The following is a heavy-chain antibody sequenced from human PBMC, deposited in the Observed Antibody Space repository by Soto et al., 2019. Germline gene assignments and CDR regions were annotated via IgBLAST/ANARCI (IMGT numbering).Heavy chain of an antibody. Sequence: QVQPVQSGAEVKRPGASVKVSCKTSGYTFTNFDINWVRQAPGQGLEWMGWISTYNGDTSYAQKFQDRVTVTTDTSTSTAYMELVTLRSDDTAIYYCARDNSGSDYWGQGTLVTVSS. CDR1: GYTFTNFD. CDR3: ARDNSGSDY. CDR2: ISTYNGDT. D-gene: IGHD5-12*01. V-gene: IGHV1-18*01. J-gene: IGHJ4*02.